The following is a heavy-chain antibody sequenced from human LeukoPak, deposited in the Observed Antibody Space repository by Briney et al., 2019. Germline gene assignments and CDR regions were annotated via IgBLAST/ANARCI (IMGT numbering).Heavy chain of an antibody. CDR2: ISSSSSYI. V-gene: IGHV3-21*01. CDR3: VWLTGKYSSSSMLASLDYFDY. Sequence: AGGSLRLSCAASGFTFSSYSMNWVRQAPGKGLEWVSSISSSSSYIYYADSVKGRFTISRDNAKNSLYLQINSLRAEDTAVYCSVWLTGKYSSSSMLASLDYFDYWGQGTLVTVSS. CDR1: GFTFSSYS. J-gene: IGHJ4*02. D-gene: IGHD6-6*01.